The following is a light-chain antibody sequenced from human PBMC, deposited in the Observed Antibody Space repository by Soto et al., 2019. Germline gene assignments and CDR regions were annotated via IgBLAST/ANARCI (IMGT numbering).Light chain of an antibody. V-gene: IGLV2-8*01. J-gene: IGLJ3*02. CDR2: EVS. Sequence: QSVLTQPASVSGSPGQSITISCTGTSSDVGSYNYVSWFQQHPGKAPKLMIYEVSKRPSGVPDRFSGSKSGNTASLTVSGLQAEYEADYYCNSYAGSNNWVFGGGTKLTVL. CDR1: SSDVGSYNY. CDR3: NSYAGSNNWV.